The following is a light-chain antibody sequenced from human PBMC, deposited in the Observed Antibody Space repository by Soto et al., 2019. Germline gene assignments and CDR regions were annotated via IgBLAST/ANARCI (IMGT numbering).Light chain of an antibody. J-gene: IGKJ5*01. CDR1: QTVGTN. V-gene: IGKV3-15*01. CDR2: GAS. CDR3: QKYNNSPIT. Sequence: EIVLTQSPDTLSMSPGERATLSCRASQTVGTNLAWYQQKPGQAPRLLIYGASPRASGIPARLSGSGSGTEFALTCSRLQSEDFAVYYCQKYNNSPITFGQGTRLEIK.